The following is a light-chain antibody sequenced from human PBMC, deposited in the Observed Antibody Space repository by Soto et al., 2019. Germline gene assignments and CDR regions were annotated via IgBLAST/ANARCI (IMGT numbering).Light chain of an antibody. J-gene: IGKJ5*01. Sequence: EIVLTQSPATLSLSPVERATLSCMASQSVSIYLAWYQQRRDQAPRLLIYDASNRATGIPARFSGSGSGTDFTLTISSLEPEDFAVYYCQQRSNWPWTFGQGTRLEIK. CDR1: QSVSIY. CDR3: QQRSNWPWT. CDR2: DAS. V-gene: IGKV3-11*01.